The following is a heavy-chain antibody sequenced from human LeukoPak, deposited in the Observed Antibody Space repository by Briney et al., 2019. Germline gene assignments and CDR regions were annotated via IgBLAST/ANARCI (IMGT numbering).Heavy chain of an antibody. V-gene: IGHV3-23*01. CDR3: AKDGYSSSFNWFDP. J-gene: IGHJ5*02. D-gene: IGHD6-13*01. CDR2: ISGSGGST. Sequence: PGRSLRLSCAASGFTFSSYGMHWVRQAPGKGLEWVSAISGSGGSTYYADSVKGRFTISRDNSKNTLYLQMNSLRAEDTAVYYCAKDGYSSSFNWFDPWGQGTLVTVSS. CDR1: GFTFSSYG.